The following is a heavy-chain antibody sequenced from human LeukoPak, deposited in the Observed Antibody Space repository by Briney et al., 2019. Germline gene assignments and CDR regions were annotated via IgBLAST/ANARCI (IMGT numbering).Heavy chain of an antibody. D-gene: IGHD6-6*01. CDR3: AKDVSIAAPYFDY. CDR2: IRYDGSNK. CDR1: GFTLSSYG. J-gene: IGHJ4*02. V-gene: IGHV3-30*02. Sequence: GGSLRLSCAASGFTLSSYGMHWVRQAPGKGLEWVAFIRYDGSNKYYADSVKGRFTISRDNSKNTLYLQINSLRAEDTAVYYCAKDVSIAAPYFDYWGQGTLVTVSS.